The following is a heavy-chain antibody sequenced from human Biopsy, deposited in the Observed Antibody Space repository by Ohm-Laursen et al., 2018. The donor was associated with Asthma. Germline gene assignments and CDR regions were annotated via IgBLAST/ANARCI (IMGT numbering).Heavy chain of an antibody. CDR2: ISVYNGNT. CDR3: ARAVDYSHYYGIDV. V-gene: IGHV1-18*01. D-gene: IGHD3-10*01. Sequence: GASVKVSYKTSGYTFTSAGITWARQAPGQGLEWMGWISVYNGNTKVAQKLQDRVTMITDTSTSTAYMELRSLRSDDTAVYFCARAVDYSHYYGIDVWGQGTTVTVS. CDR1: GYTFTSAG. J-gene: IGHJ6*02.